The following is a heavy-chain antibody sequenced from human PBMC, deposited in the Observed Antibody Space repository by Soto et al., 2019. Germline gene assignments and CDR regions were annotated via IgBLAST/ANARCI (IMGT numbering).Heavy chain of an antibody. CDR2: IYHSGST. J-gene: IGHJ4*02. V-gene: IGHV4-30-2*01. CDR1: EGCSSSGLNS. Sequence: TPALTSAVSEGCSSSGLNSWGLIRQPPGKGLEWIGYIYHSGSTYYNPSLKSRVTISVDRSKNQFSLKLSSVTAADTAVYYCASSHAGAHITAAVHWGQGTLVT. CDR3: ASSHAGAHITAAVH. D-gene: IGHD6-13*01.